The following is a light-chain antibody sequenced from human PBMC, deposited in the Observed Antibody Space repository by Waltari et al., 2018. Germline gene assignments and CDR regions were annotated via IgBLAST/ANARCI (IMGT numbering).Light chain of an antibody. CDR1: QDITTY. CDR3: LQTSTTPFV. J-gene: IGKJ3*01. CDR2: AAS. Sequence: DIQVTQSPSSLSASVGDRVTITCRTSQDITTYLNWYQHRPGKAPQLLIYAASDLQSGVPSRFSGSGSRTDFTLTIDSLQPADFATYYCLQTSTTPFVFGPGTRVDIK. V-gene: IGKV1-39*01.